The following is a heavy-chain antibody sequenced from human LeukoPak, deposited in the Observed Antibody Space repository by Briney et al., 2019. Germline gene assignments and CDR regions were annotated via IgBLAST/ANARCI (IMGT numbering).Heavy chain of an antibody. J-gene: IGHJ3*02. Sequence: ASVKVSCKASGGTFISYAISWVRQAPGQGLEWMGGIIPIFGTANYAQKFQGRVTITADESTSTAYMELSSLRSEDTAVYYCADLMVRGVNRVDAFDIWGQGTMVTVSS. V-gene: IGHV1-69*13. CDR2: IIPIFGTA. CDR1: GGTFISYA. D-gene: IGHD3-10*01. CDR3: ADLMVRGVNRVDAFDI.